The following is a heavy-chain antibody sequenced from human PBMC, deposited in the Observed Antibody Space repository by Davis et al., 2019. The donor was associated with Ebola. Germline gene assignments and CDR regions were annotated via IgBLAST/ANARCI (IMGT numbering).Heavy chain of an antibody. Sequence: PSETLSLTCAVYGGSFSGYYWSWIRQPPGKGLEWIGEINHSGSTNYNPSLKSRVTISVDTSKNQFSLKLSSVTAADTAVYYCARGSHSSGWYNWGQGTLVTVSS. D-gene: IGHD6-19*01. CDR3: ARGSHSSGWYN. CDR1: GGSFSGYY. CDR2: INHSGST. V-gene: IGHV4-34*01. J-gene: IGHJ4*02.